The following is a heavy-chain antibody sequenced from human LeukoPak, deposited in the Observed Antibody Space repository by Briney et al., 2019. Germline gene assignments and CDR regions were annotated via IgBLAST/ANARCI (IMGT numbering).Heavy chain of an antibody. CDR2: RSIYNGNT. D-gene: IGHD6-6*01. Sequence: ASVKASCKASGYDFINYGISCVRQAPGQGLEWMGWRSIYNGNTDYKLQGRVTMTTDTSTSAAYKEVRSLRSDDTAVCYCARGGPFPSSSSSREYYLDYWGQGTLVTVSS. CDR3: ARGGPFPSSSSSREYYLDY. CDR1: GYDFINYG. V-gene: IGHV1-18*01. J-gene: IGHJ4*02.